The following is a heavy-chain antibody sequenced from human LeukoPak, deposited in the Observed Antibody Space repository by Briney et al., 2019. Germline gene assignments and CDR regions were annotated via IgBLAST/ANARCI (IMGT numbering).Heavy chain of an antibody. Sequence: GGSLRLSCAASGFTFSSYEMNWVRQAPGKGLEWVSYISSSGSTIYYADSVKGRFTISRDNAKNSLYLQMNSLRAEDTAVYYCARDRREMATTYFDYWGQGTLVTVPS. D-gene: IGHD5-24*01. J-gene: IGHJ4*02. V-gene: IGHV3-48*03. CDR1: GFTFSSYE. CDR3: ARDRREMATTYFDY. CDR2: ISSSGSTI.